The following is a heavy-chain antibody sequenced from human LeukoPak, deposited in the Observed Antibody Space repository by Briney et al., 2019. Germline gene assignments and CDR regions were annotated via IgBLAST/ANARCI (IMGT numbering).Heavy chain of an antibody. Sequence: GSLRLSCVASGITFSNYAVSWVRQAPEKGLDWVSVISGSAHKIRYADSVKGRFTNSRDNSENIVYLQMNNLRVEDTAVYYCAGRPTGYSSGYIHWGQGTLVTVSS. CDR2: ISGSAHKI. CDR3: AGRPTGYSSGYIH. CDR1: GITFSNYA. V-gene: IGHV3-23*01. J-gene: IGHJ4*02. D-gene: IGHD5-18*01.